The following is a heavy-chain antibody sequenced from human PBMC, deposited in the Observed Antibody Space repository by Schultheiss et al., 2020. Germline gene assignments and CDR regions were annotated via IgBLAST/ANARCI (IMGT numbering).Heavy chain of an antibody. CDR2: INTDGSER. D-gene: IGHD3-10*01. CDR1: GFTFSSYG. Sequence: GESLKISCAASGFTFSSYGMHWVRQGQGKGLEWVSGINTDGSERIYADSARGRFTISRDNAKNLLYLQMNSLRAEDTAVYYCARAPTMVQGLWGQGTLVTVSS. CDR3: ARAPTMVQGL. V-gene: IGHV3-74*01. J-gene: IGHJ4*02.